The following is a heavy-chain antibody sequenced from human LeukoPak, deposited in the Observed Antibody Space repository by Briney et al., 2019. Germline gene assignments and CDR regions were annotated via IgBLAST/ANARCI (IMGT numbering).Heavy chain of an antibody. CDR2: IIPIFGTA. Sequence: ASVKVSCKASGGTFSSYAISWVRQAPGQGLEWMGGIIPIFGTANYAQKFQGRVTITADKSTSTAYMELSSLRSEDTAVYYCARVDYDFWSGTTSYYFDYWGQGTLVTVSS. CDR1: GGTFSSYA. V-gene: IGHV1-69*06. D-gene: IGHD3-3*01. CDR3: ARVDYDFWSGTTSYYFDY. J-gene: IGHJ4*02.